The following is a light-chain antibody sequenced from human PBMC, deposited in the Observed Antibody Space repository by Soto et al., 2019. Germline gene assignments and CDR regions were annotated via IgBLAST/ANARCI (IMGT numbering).Light chain of an antibody. CDR2: DVS. CDR3: GTWDSSLSAYV. Sequence: QSALTQPRSVSGSPGQSVTISYTGTSSDVGDYNYVSWYQQHPGKAPKVMIYDVSKRPSGVPDRFSGSKSGNTASLTISGLQAEDEADYYCGTWDSSLSAYVFGTGTKVTVL. J-gene: IGLJ1*01. V-gene: IGLV2-11*01. CDR1: SSDVGDYNY.